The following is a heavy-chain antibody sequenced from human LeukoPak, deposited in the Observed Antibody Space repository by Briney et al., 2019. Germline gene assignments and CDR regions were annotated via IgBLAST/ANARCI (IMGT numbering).Heavy chain of an antibody. J-gene: IGHJ6*03. D-gene: IGHD3-10*01. CDR3: ARWGGTMVRGVITPYYYYYMDV. V-gene: IGHV1-69*06. CDR2: IIPIFGTV. Sequence: ASVKVSRKASGGTFSSYAISWVRQAPGQGLEWMGGIIPIFGTVNYAQKFQGRVTITADKSTSTAYMELSRLRSDDTAVYYCARWGGTMVRGVITPYYYYYMDVWGKGTTVTISS. CDR1: GGTFSSYA.